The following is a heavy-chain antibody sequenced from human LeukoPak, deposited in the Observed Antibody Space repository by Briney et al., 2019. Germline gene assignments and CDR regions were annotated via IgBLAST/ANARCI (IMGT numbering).Heavy chain of an antibody. CDR2: ISGGGGGGAST. Sequence: SGGSLRLSCAASGFTFSSYAMNWVRQAPGKGLEWVSAISGGGGGGASTFYADSVKGRFTISRDNSKNTLYLQMDSLRAEDTAVYYCTKRQRNHNFDYWGQGTLVTVSS. CDR3: TKRQRNHNFDY. J-gene: IGHJ4*02. D-gene: IGHD1-14*01. V-gene: IGHV3-23*01. CDR1: GFTFSSYA.